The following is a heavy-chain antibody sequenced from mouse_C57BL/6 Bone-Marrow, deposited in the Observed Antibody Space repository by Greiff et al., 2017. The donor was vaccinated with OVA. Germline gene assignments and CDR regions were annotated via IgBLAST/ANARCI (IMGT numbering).Heavy chain of an antibody. V-gene: IGHV1-15*01. CDR3: TLITTVVARGDY. CDR1: GYTFTDYE. J-gene: IGHJ2*01. Sequence: VQGVESGAELVRPGASVTLSCKASGYTFTDYEMHWVKQTPVHGLEWIGAIDPETGGTAYNQKFKGKAILTADKSSSTAYMELRSLTSEDSAVYYCTLITTVVARGDYWGQGTTLTVSS. CDR2: IDPETGGT. D-gene: IGHD1-1*01.